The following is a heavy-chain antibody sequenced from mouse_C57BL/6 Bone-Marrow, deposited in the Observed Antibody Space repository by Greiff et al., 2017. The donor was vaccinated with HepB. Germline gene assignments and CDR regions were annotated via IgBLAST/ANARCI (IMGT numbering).Heavy chain of an antibody. CDR1: GYTFTDYE. J-gene: IGHJ3*01. CDR2: IDPETGGT. Sequence: QVQLQQSGAELVRPGASVTLSCKASGYTFTDYEMHWVKQTPVHGLEWIGAIDPETGGTAYNQKFKGKAILTADKTSSTAYMGLRSLTSEDSAVYYCTNYYGSVLWCAYWGQGTLVTVSA. V-gene: IGHV1-15*01. CDR3: TNYYGSVLWCAY. D-gene: IGHD1-1*01.